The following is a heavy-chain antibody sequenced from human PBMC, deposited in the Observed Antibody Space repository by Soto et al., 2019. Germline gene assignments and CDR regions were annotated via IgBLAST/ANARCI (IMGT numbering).Heavy chain of an antibody. V-gene: IGHV3-23*01. CDR2: ISDSGDNS. CDR3: AKDLYKTSPGAFDS. J-gene: IGHJ4*02. Sequence: HGGSLRLSCAASGFTFSRYAMNWVRQAPGKGLEWVSVISDSGDNSYYADSVKGRFTMSRDNSKDTLFLQMNSLRAEDTAIYYCAKDLYKTSPGAFDSWGQGTLVTVSS. D-gene: IGHD1-20*01. CDR1: GFTFSRYA.